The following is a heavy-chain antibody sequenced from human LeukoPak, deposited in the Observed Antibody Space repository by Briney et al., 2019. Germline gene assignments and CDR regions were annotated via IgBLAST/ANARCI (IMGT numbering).Heavy chain of an antibody. V-gene: IGHV3-21*04. D-gene: IGHD6-6*01. CDR1: GFTFSSYN. CDR2: ITSGSSYI. Sequence: TGGSLRLSCAASGFTFSSYNMNWVRQAPGQGLEWVSSITSGSSYIYYADSVKGRFTISRDNSKNTLYLQMNSLRAEDTAVYYCAKAGDTSSSPLFLDWGQGTLVTVSS. CDR3: AKAGDTSSSPLFLD. J-gene: IGHJ4*02.